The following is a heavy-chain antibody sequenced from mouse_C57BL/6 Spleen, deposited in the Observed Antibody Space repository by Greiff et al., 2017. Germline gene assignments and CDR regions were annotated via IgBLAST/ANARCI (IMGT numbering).Heavy chain of an antibody. CDR1: GFSLTSYA. D-gene: IGHD2-4*01. J-gene: IGHJ4*01. Sequence: QVQLKESGPGLVAPSQSLSITCTVSGFSLTSYAISWVRQPPGKGLEWLGVIWTGGGTTYNSALKSRPSISKDNSKSQVFLKMNSLQTDDTARYYCARDDYDYDRNAMDYWGQGTSVTVSS. CDR3: ARDDYDYDRNAMDY. CDR2: IWTGGGT. V-gene: IGHV2-9-1*01.